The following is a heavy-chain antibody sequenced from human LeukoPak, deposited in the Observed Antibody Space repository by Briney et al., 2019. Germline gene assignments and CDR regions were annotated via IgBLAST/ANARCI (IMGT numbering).Heavy chain of an antibody. V-gene: IGHV3-33*01. CDR2: IWYDGSNK. Sequence: PGRSLRLSCAASGFTFSSYGMHWVRQAPGKGLEWVAVIWYDGSNKYYADSVKGRFTISRDNSKNTLYQQMNSLRAEDTAVYYCAGGGGWYWGQGTLVTVSS. D-gene: IGHD2-15*01. CDR1: GFTFSSYG. J-gene: IGHJ4*02. CDR3: AGGGGWY.